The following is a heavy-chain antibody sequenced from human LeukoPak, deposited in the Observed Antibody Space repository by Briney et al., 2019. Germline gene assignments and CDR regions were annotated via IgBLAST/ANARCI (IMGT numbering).Heavy chain of an antibody. J-gene: IGHJ4*02. Sequence: SETLSLTCAVYGGSFSGYYWSWIRQPPGKGLEWIGEINHSGSTNYNPSLKSRVTISVDTSKNQFSLRLSSVTAADTAVYYCARKGSGLRPWGQGTLVTVSS. V-gene: IGHV4-34*01. CDR2: INHSGST. CDR3: ARKGSGLRP. D-gene: IGHD6-19*01. CDR1: GGSFSGYY.